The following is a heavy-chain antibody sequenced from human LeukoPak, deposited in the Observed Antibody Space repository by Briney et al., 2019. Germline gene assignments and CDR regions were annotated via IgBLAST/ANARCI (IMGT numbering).Heavy chain of an antibody. CDR1: GGSFSGYY. J-gene: IGHJ3*02. V-gene: IGHV4-34*01. CDR3: ARSTMVRGVTSPFDI. Sequence: SETLSLTCAVYGGSFSGYYWGWIRQPPGKGLEWIGSIYYSGSTYYNPSLKSRVTISVDTSKNQFSLKLSSVTAADTAVYYCARSTMVRGVTSPFDIWGQGTMVTVSS. CDR2: IYYSGST. D-gene: IGHD3-10*01.